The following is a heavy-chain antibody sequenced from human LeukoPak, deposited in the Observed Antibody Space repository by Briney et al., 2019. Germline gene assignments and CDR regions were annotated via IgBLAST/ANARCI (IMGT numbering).Heavy chain of an antibody. CDR3: ATVYCSGGSRYSNWFDP. CDR1: GYTLTELS. J-gene: IGHJ5*02. CDR2: FDPEDGET. D-gene: IGHD2-15*01. V-gene: IGHV1-24*01. Sequence: ASVKVSCKVSGYTLTELSMHWVRQAPGKGLEWMGGFDPEDGETIYAQKFQGRVTMTEDTSTDTAYMELSSLRSEDTAVYYCATVYCSGGSRYSNWFDPWGQGTLVTVSS.